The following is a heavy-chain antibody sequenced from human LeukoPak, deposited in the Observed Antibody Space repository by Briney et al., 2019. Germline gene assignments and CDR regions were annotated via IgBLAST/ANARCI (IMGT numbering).Heavy chain of an antibody. Sequence: GASVKVSCKASGYTFTSYYMHWVRQAPGQGLEWMGIINPSGGSTSYAQKFQGRVTMTRDMSTSTVYMELSSLRSEDTAVYYCARGVREQLVGYIWFDPWGQGTLVTVSS. CDR3: ARGVREQLVGYIWFDP. J-gene: IGHJ5*02. CDR1: GYTFTSYY. CDR2: INPSGGST. D-gene: IGHD6-6*01. V-gene: IGHV1-46*01.